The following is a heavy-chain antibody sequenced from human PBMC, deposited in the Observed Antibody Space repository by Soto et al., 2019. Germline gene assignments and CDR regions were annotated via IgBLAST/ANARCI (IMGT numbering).Heavy chain of an antibody. CDR1: GDFSSAHY. D-gene: IGHD3-16*02. CDR2: ILFTGNT. CDR3: AREGGGYLFDY. V-gene: IGHV4-59*11. J-gene: IGHJ4*02. Sequence: HVQLQESGPGLVKPSETLSLTCTVSGDFSSAHYWSWIRQPPGKGLEWLGSILFTGNTKYNPSLKSRRSLSLDASKNRFWLTLSSVTTADTAVYYWAREGGGYLFDYWGKGTLVTVSS.